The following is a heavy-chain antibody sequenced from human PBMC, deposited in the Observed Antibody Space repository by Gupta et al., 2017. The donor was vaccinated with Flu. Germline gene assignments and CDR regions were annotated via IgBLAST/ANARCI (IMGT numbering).Heavy chain of an antibody. CDR3: TRDNGDFFDF. CDR1: GFTFGDFA. V-gene: IGHV3-49*04. Sequence: QLVEPGGGLVLPGRSLTLSCTASGFTFGDFAMIWVRQAPGKGQECVGFIRSNNYGGTAEYAAAVKGRFTISSEDSKNIACLQMNSQKTEDTAVYYCTRDNGDFFDFWGQGTLVTGSS. J-gene: IGHJ4*02. CDR2: IRSNNYGGTA.